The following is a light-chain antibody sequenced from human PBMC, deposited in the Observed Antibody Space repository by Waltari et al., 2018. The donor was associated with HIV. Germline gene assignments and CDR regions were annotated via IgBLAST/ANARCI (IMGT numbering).Light chain of an antibody. Sequence: QSVLTQPPSLSAAPGQKVTISCSGSDANIGNNFVSWYQQPPGAAPKLLIYENDSRPSGISDRFSGSKSGTSATLGITGLQAGDEADYYCATWDNNLYVGQVFGGGTKLTVL. V-gene: IGLV1-51*01. CDR3: ATWDNNLYVGQV. CDR1: DANIGNNF. CDR2: END. J-gene: IGLJ3*02.